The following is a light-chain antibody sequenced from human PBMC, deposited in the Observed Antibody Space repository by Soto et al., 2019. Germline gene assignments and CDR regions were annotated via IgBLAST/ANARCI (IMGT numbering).Light chain of an antibody. Sequence: EIVMTQSPATLSVSLGERVTLSCRASQSVSSYVAWDQQKPCQAPRLLISDASTRATDIPDRYSGSGSRTDFAPTISSIPTTDPEVYYCLQDSTWPLLYHFGQGTKLEIK. CDR1: QSVSSY. CDR2: DAS. V-gene: IGKV3-15*01. J-gene: IGKJ2*01. CDR3: LQDSTWPLLYH.